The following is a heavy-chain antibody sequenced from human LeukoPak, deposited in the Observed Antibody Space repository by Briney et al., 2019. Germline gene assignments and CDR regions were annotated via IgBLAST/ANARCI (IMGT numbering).Heavy chain of an antibody. Sequence: PSETLSLTCIVSAGSISRSGYYWGRIRQPPGKGLEWIGTIAYSGSTWYNPSLRSRVTISVDTSKNQFSLKLTSVTAADTAVYYCASDLIAAGGSTLGSWGQGTLVTVSS. J-gene: IGHJ5*02. V-gene: IGHV4-39*01. CDR2: IAYSGST. D-gene: IGHD6-13*01. CDR1: AGSISRSGYY. CDR3: ASDLIAAGGSTLGS.